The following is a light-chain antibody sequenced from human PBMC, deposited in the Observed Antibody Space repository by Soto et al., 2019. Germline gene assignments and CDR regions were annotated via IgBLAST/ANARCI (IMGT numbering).Light chain of an antibody. CDR3: QQYNEWPFT. CDR1: QSVSTN. CDR2: GAS. Sequence: EIVMTQSRVTLSVSPGERVTLSCRASQSVSTNLAWYQQKPAQPPRLVIHGASSRASGVPARFSGSGSGTEFTLTISRLQSVDFAVYYCQQYNEWPFTFCPGTKVDIK. V-gene: IGKV3-15*01. J-gene: IGKJ3*01.